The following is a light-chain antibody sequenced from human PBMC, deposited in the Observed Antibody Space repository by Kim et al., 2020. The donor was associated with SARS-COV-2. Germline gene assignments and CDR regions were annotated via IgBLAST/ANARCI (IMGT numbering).Light chain of an antibody. Sequence: DIVMTQSPDLLAVSLGERATINCKSSQSVLYSSNNKNYLAWYQQKPGQPPKLLIYWASTRESGVPDRFSGSGSGADFTLTISSLQAEDVAVYYCQQYYSTPPYTFGQGTKLEI. CDR3: QQYYSTPPYT. CDR2: WAS. J-gene: IGKJ2*01. CDR1: QSVLYSSNNKNY. V-gene: IGKV4-1*01.